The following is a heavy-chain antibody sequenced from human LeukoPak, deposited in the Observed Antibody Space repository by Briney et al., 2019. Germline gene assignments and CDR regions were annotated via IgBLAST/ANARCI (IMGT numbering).Heavy chain of an antibody. Sequence: ASVKVSCKASGYTFTSYGISWVRQAPGQGLEWMGWISAYNGNTNYAQKLQGRVTMTTDTSTSTAYMELSSLRSEDTAVYYCAAAYCGGDCYSGGTGDYFDYWGQGTLVTVSS. CDR2: ISAYNGNT. J-gene: IGHJ4*02. D-gene: IGHD2-21*02. CDR1: GYTFTSYG. V-gene: IGHV1-18*01. CDR3: AAAYCGGDCYSGGTGDYFDY.